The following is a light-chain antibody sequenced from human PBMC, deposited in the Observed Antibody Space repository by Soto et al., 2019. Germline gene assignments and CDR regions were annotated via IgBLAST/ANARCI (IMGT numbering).Light chain of an antibody. Sequence: QSVLTQPSSVSGAPGQRVTISCTGSSTNIGAGYDVHWYQQLPGMAPKLLIYGHNNRPSGVPDRFSVSKSGTSVSLAITGLQPEDEAAYYCQSYDPSLIVMFGGGTQLTVL. J-gene: IGLJ3*02. CDR1: STNIGAGYD. CDR3: QSYDPSLIVM. V-gene: IGLV1-40*01. CDR2: GHN.